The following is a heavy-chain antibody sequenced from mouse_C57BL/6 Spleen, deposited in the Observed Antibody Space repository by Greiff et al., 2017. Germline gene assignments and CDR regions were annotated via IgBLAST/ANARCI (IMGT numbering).Heavy chain of an antibody. J-gene: IGHJ1*03. V-gene: IGHV5-17*01. Sequence: EVQGVESGGGLVKPGGSLKLSCAASGFTFSDYGMHWVRPAPEKGLEWVAYLSSCSSTIYYADTVKGRFTISRANAKNTLFVQMTRLRSEDTAMYYCARGGYYGWYFDVWGTGATVTVSS. CDR2: LSSCSSTI. CDR3: ARGGYYGWYFDV. CDR1: GFTFSDYG. D-gene: IGHD1-1*01.